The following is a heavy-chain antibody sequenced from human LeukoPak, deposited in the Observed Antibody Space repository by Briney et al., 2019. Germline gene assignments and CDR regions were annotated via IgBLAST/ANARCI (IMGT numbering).Heavy chain of an antibody. Sequence: SETLSLTCTVSGGSISSYYWSWIRQPPGKGLEWIGCIHYSGSTNYNPSLKSRVTISVDSSKNQFFLKLSSVTAADTAVYYCARVRDRSSYFYDLDYWGQGTLVTVSS. D-gene: IGHD3-22*01. CDR2: IHYSGST. V-gene: IGHV4-59*01. CDR3: ARVRDRSSYFYDLDY. CDR1: GGSISSYY. J-gene: IGHJ4*02.